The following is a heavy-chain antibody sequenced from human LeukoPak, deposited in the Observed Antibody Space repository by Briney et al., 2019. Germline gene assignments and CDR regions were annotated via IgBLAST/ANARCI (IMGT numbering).Heavy chain of an antibody. CDR2: IYTSGST. D-gene: IGHD2-15*01. Sequence: SETLSLTCTVSGDSISSYYWSWIRQPAGKGLEWIGRIYTSGSTNYNPSLKSRVTMSVDTSKNQFSLQLSSVTAADTAVYYCARDLCSGGSCYLRYWGQGTLVTVSS. CDR1: GDSISSYY. J-gene: IGHJ4*02. CDR3: ARDLCSGGSCYLRY. V-gene: IGHV4-4*07.